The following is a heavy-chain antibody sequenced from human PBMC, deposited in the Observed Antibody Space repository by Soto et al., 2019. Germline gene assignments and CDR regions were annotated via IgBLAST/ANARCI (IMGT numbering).Heavy chain of an antibody. CDR1: GFTFSSCA. CDR2: ISYDGSNK. D-gene: IGHD5-12*01. J-gene: IGHJ4*02. V-gene: IGHV3-30-3*01. Sequence: PVGSLRLSSGASGFTFSSCAMHWVRQAPGTGLEWVALISYDGSNKYYADSEKGRFTISRDNSKNTFYLQMNSLRAEDTAVYYCARDPWLRGIWGQGT. CDR3: ARDPWLRGI.